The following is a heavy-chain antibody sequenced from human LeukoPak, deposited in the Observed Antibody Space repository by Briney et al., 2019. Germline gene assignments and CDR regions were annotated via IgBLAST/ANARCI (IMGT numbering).Heavy chain of an antibody. CDR3: ARDAYDFWSGHIYYYYMDV. Sequence: SETLSLTCTVSGGSISSYYWSWIRQPPGKGLEWIGYIYYSGSTNYNPSLKSRVTISVDTSKNQLSLKLSSVTAADTAVYYCARDAYDFWSGHIYYYYMDVWGKGTTVIVSS. CDR1: GGSISSYY. D-gene: IGHD3-3*01. V-gene: IGHV4-59*01. CDR2: IYYSGST. J-gene: IGHJ6*03.